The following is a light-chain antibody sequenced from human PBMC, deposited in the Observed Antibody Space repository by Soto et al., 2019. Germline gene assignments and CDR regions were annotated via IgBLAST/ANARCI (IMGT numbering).Light chain of an antibody. Sequence: DIQMTQSPSSLSASVGDRVTIACQASQDISNYLHWYQQKPGKAPKLLIYDASNLETGVPSRFSGSGSGTDFTFTISSLQPEDIATYYCQHYDNFPRAINFGQGTRLELK. CDR3: QHYDNFPRAIN. J-gene: IGKJ5*01. CDR1: QDISNY. CDR2: DAS. V-gene: IGKV1-33*01.